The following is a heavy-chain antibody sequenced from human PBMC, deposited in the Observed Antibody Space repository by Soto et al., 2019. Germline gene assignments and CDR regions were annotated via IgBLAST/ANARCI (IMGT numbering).Heavy chain of an antibody. CDR3: AKDQGSSWYEIDY. J-gene: IGHJ4*02. D-gene: IGHD6-13*01. Sequence: PGGSLRLSCAASGFTFSSYWMHWVRQAPGKGLVWVSRINSDGSSISYADSVKGRFTISRGNSKNTLYLQMNSLRAEDTAVYYCAKDQGSSWYEIDYWGQGTLVTVSS. CDR1: GFTFSSYW. V-gene: IGHV3-74*01. CDR2: INSDGSSI.